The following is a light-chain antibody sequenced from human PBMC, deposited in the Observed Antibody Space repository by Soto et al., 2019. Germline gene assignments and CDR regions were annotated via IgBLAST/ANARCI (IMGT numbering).Light chain of an antibody. Sequence: QSVLTQPASVSGSPGQSITISCTGTSMDVGSYSIVSWYQQHPGKAPKLMIYEGSKRPSGVSNRFSGSKSGNTASLTISGLQAEDEADYYCCSYAGTDTYVFGTGTKVTVL. J-gene: IGLJ1*01. CDR2: EGS. V-gene: IGLV2-23*01. CDR3: CSYAGTDTYV. CDR1: SMDVGSYSI.